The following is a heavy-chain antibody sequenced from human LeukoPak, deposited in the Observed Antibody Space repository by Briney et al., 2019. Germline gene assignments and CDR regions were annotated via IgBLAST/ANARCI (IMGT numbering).Heavy chain of an antibody. CDR2: ISDSGGST. Sequence: GGSLRLSCAASGFTFSSYAMSWVRQAPGKGLEWVSAISDSGGSTYYADSVRGRFTISRDNSKNTLYLQMNSLRAEDTAVYYCAKDRPRGSGPFNWFGPWGQGTLVTVSS. CDR1: GFTFSSYA. CDR3: AKDRPRGSGPFNWFGP. D-gene: IGHD2-15*01. J-gene: IGHJ5*02. V-gene: IGHV3-23*01.